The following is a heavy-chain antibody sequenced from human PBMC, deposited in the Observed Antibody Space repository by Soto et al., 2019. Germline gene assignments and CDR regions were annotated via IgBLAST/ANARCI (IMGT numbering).Heavy chain of an antibody. CDR2: INAVNGNT. V-gene: IGHV1-3*01. CDR1: GYTFTRFA. Sequence: QVLLVQSGAEVRKPGASVKFSCKASGYTFTRFAIHWVRQAPGKGLEWMGWINAVNGNTRYSQKFQGRATLTLDTSADTTYMEVSSLTSGDTATYYCARERDHYNYDYGLYFWGQGTLLTVSS. CDR3: ARERDHYNYDYGLYF. D-gene: IGHD5-12*01. J-gene: IGHJ4*02.